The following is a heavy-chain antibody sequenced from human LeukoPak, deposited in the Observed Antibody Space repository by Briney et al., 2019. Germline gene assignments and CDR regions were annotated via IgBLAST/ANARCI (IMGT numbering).Heavy chain of an antibody. CDR2: IYYSGST. V-gene: IGHV4-59*01. J-gene: IGHJ4*02. D-gene: IGHD3-10*01. Sequence: PSETLSLTCTVSGGSISSYYWSWIRQPPGKGLEWIGYIYYSGSTNYNPSLKSRVTISINTSRTQFSLKLSSVTAADTAMYYCARMEGGGYWGQGTLVTVSS. CDR1: GGSISSYY. CDR3: ARMEGGGY.